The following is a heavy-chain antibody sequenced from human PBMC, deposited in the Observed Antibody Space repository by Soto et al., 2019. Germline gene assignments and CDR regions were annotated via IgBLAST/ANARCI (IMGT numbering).Heavy chain of an antibody. CDR3: ARELAGTTFAFDI. J-gene: IGHJ3*02. CDR2: INPNSGGT. CDR1: GYTFTGYY. Sequence: ASVKVSCKASGYTFTGYYMHWVRQAPGQGLEWMGWINPNSGGTNYAQKFQGWVTMTRDTSISTAYMELSRLRSDDTAVYYCARELAGTTFAFDIWGQGTMVTVS. V-gene: IGHV1-2*04. D-gene: IGHD1-7*01.